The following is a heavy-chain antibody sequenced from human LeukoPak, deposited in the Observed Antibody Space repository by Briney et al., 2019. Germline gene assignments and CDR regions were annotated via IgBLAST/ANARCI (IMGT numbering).Heavy chain of an antibody. CDR2: INHSGST. Sequence: PSETLSLTCAVYGGSFSGYYWSWIRQPPGKGLEWIGEINHSGSTNYNPSLKSRVTISVDTSKNQFSLKLSSVTAADTAVYYCAREWSSSSFFDYWGQGTLVTVSS. V-gene: IGHV4-34*01. CDR3: AREWSSSSFFDY. J-gene: IGHJ4*02. CDR1: GGSFSGYY. D-gene: IGHD6-6*01.